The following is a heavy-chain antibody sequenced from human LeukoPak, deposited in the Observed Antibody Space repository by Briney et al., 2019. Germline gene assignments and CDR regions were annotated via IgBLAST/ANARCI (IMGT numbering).Heavy chain of an antibody. CDR3: ARVSNYGRYFDY. CDR1: GGSISSGGYY. D-gene: IGHD4-11*01. V-gene: IGHV4-31*03. Sequence: SQTLSLTCTVSGGSISSGGYYWSWTRQHPGKGLEWIGYIYYSGSTYYNPSLKSRVTISVDTSKNQFSLKLSSVTAADTAVYYCARVSNYGRYFDYWGQGTLVTVSS. CDR2: IYYSGST. J-gene: IGHJ4*02.